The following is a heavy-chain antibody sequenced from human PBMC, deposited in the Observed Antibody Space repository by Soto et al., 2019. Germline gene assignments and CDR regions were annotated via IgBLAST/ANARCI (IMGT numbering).Heavy chain of an antibody. V-gene: IGHV1-69*01. Sequence: QVQLVQSGAEVKKPGSSVKVSCKASGGTFSSYAISWVRQAPGQGLEWMGGIIPIFGTANYAQKFQGRVTITGDEATSTAYMELGSLRSEDTAVYYCAGSSYDSSGYYSGGGVDYWGQGTLVTVSS. CDR1: GGTFSSYA. CDR2: IIPIFGTA. J-gene: IGHJ4*02. D-gene: IGHD3-22*01. CDR3: AGSSYDSSGYYSGGGVDY.